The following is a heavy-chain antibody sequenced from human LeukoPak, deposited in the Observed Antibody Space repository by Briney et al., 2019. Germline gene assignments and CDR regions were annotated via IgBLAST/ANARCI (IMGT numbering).Heavy chain of an antibody. D-gene: IGHD3-10*01. V-gene: IGHV3-23*01. CDR1: GFTFSNYA. Sequence: GGSLRLSCAASGFTFSNYAMSWVRQAPGKGLEWVSTISGNGGSTYYADSVKGRFTISRDKSKNTLYLQMNSLRAEDTAIHYCAKVPYSDYGSGRPPFMDVWGQGTMVAVSS. J-gene: IGHJ6*02. CDR2: ISGNGGST. CDR3: AKVPYSDYGSGRPPFMDV.